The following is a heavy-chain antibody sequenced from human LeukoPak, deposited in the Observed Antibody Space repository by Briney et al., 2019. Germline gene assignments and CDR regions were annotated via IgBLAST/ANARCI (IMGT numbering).Heavy chain of an antibody. V-gene: IGHV1-69*04. CDR3: ARREVDYDSSGYFDY. Sequence: GASVKVSCKASGGTFSSYAISWVRQAPGQGLEWMGRIIPILGIANYAQKFQGRVTITADKSTSTAYMELSSLRSEDTAVYYCARREVDYDSSGYFDYWGQGTLVTVSS. CDR1: GGTFSSYA. J-gene: IGHJ4*02. CDR2: IIPILGIA. D-gene: IGHD3-22*01.